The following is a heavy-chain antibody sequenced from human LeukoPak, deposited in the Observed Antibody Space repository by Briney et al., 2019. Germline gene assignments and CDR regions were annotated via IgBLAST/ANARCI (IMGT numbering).Heavy chain of an antibody. CDR2: MNPNSGNT. J-gene: IGHJ4*02. CDR3: ARGRRPPGSSWYNY. CDR1: GYTFTSYD. D-gene: IGHD6-13*01. V-gene: IGHV1-8*01. Sequence: ASVKVSCKASGYTFTSYDINWARQATGQGLEWMGWMNPNSGNTGYAQKFQGRVTMTRNTSISTAYMELSSLRSEDTAVYYCARGRRPPGSSWYNYWGQGTLATVSS.